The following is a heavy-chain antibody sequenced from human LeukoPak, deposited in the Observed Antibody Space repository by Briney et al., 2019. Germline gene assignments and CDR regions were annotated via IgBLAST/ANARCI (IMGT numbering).Heavy chain of an antibody. CDR1: GFSFSSYA. V-gene: IGHV3-64D*09. Sequence: PGGSLRLSCSASGFSFSSYAMHWVRQAPGKGLERVSAISSNGGSTNYADSVKGRFTISRDNSKNTLYLQMSSLRAEDTAVYYCVKRLAKDAFDIWGQGTMVTVSS. CDR2: ISSNGGST. D-gene: IGHD3-22*01. CDR3: VKRLAKDAFDI. J-gene: IGHJ3*02.